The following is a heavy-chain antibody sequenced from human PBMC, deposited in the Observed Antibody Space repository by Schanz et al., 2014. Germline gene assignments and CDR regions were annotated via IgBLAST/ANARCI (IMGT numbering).Heavy chain of an antibody. CDR1: GFTFSSYA. Sequence: EVQLAESGGGLVQPGGSLRLSCAASGFTFSSYAMSWVRQAPGKGLEWVSAISGSGGSTYYADSVRGRITMSRDNSKNTVYIQMNSLRAEDTAVYYCARGGPAYYFDDWGQGTLVTVSS. CDR2: ISGSGGST. CDR3: ARGGPAYYFDD. V-gene: IGHV3-23*04. J-gene: IGHJ4*02.